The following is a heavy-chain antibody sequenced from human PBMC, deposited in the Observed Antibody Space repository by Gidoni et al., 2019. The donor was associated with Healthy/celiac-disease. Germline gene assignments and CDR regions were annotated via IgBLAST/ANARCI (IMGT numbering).Heavy chain of an antibody. Sequence: QLQLQESGPGLVKPSETLSLTCTVSGGSISSSSYYWGWIRQPPGKGLEWIGSIYYSGSTYYNPSLKSRVTISVDTSKNQFSLKLSSVTAADTAVYYCARPRVGYSSSSWTGRGQYYMDVWGKGTTVTVSS. CDR2: IYYSGST. CDR3: ARPRVGYSSSSWTGRGQYYMDV. D-gene: IGHD6-6*01. J-gene: IGHJ6*03. CDR1: GGSISSSSYY. V-gene: IGHV4-39*01.